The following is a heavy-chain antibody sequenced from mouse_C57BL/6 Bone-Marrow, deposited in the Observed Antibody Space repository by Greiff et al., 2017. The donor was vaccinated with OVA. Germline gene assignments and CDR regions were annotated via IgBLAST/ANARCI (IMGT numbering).Heavy chain of an antibody. D-gene: IGHD1-1*01. CDR1: GFTFSSYG. Sequence: EVKLVESGGDLVKPGGSLKLSCAASGFTFSSYGMSWVRQTPDKRLEWVATISSGGSYTYYPDSVKGRFTISRDNAKNTLYLQMSSLKSEDTAMYDCARRRLLLYAMDYWGQGTSVTVSS. V-gene: IGHV5-6*02. CDR2: ISSGGSYT. CDR3: ARRRLLLYAMDY. J-gene: IGHJ4*01.